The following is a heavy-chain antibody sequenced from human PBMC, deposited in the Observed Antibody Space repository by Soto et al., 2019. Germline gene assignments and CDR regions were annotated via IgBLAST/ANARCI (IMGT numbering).Heavy chain of an antibody. CDR3: ARDRESAQWLTTNSVHY. D-gene: IGHD6-19*01. V-gene: IGHV3-33*01. Sequence: QVQLVESGGGVVQPGGSLRLSCAASGFPFSNYVMHWVRQAPGTGLEWGAVVWYHGSNKDHADSVQGRFTISRDNSKHTLYLQMNSLIAEHTAVDYCARDRESAQWLTTNSVHYWGQGTLVTVSS. CDR1: GFPFSNYV. J-gene: IGHJ4*02. CDR2: VWYHGSNK.